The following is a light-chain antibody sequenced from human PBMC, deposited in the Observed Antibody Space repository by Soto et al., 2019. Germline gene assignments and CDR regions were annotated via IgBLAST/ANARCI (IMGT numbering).Light chain of an antibody. J-gene: IGLJ1*01. CDR2: YDS. Sequence: SYELTQPPSVSVAPEKTARITCGGDNIGSKRVHWYRQKPGQAPVLVIYYDSDRPSGIPERFSGSNSGNTATLTINRVEAGDEADYYCQVWDITTDHYVFGTGTQLTVL. CDR1: NIGSKR. V-gene: IGLV3-21*04. CDR3: QVWDITTDHYV.